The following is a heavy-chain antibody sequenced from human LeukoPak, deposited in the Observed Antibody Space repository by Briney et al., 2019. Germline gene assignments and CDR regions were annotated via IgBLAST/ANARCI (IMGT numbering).Heavy chain of an antibody. CDR3: ARRHYDYVWGSYPAKNWFDP. Sequence: AETLSLTCTVSGGSISSYYWSWIRQPPGKGLEWIGEINHSGSTNYNPSLKSRVTISVDTSKNQFSLKLSSVTAEDTAVYYCARRHYDYVWGSYPAKNWFDPWGQGTLVTVSS. D-gene: IGHD3-16*02. CDR2: INHSGST. J-gene: IGHJ5*02. CDR1: GGSISSYY. V-gene: IGHV4-34*01.